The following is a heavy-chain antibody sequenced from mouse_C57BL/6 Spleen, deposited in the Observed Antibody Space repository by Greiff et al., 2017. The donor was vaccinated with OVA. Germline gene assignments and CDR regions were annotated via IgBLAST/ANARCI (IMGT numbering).Heavy chain of an antibody. Sequence: DVQLVESGGGLVKPGGSLKLSCAASGFTFSSYAMSWVRQTPEKRLEWVATISDGGSYTYYPDNVKGRFTISRDNAKNNLYLQMSHLKSEDTAMYYCARDRGWLLRDFDVWGTGTTVTVSS. D-gene: IGHD2-3*01. CDR3: ARDRGWLLRDFDV. V-gene: IGHV5-4*01. J-gene: IGHJ1*03. CDR1: GFTFSSYA. CDR2: ISDGGSYT.